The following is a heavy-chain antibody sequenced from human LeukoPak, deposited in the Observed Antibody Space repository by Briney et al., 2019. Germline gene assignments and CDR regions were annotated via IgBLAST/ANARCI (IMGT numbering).Heavy chain of an antibody. J-gene: IGHJ4*02. CDR3: ASAAGAYDN. CDR1: GLSFSDYG. Sequence: PGRSLRLSCAASGLSFSDYGMHWVRQAPGKGLEWVAVIWSDRSNKYYGDSVKGRFTISRDNARKTLYLQMNSLRVEDTAVYYCASAAGAYDNWGQGTLVTVSS. D-gene: IGHD6-13*01. CDR2: IWSDRSNK. V-gene: IGHV3-33*01.